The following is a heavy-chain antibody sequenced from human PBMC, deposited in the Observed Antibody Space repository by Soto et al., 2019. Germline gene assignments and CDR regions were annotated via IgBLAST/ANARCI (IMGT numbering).Heavy chain of an antibody. Sequence: GGSLRFSCTAPGFTFGDYAMSWVRQAPGKGLEWVGFIRSKAYGGTTEYAASVKGRFTISRDDSKSIAYLQMNSLKTEDTAVYYCTREGYCSGGSCHGMDVWGQGTTVTVSS. J-gene: IGHJ6*02. CDR3: TREGYCSGGSCHGMDV. CDR1: GFTFGDYA. V-gene: IGHV3-49*04. CDR2: IRSKAYGGTT. D-gene: IGHD2-15*01.